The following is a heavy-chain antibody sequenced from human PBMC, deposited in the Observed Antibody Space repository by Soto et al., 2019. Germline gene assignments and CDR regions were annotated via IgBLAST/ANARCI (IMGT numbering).Heavy chain of an antibody. Sequence: SGPTLVNPTETLTLTCTVSGFSLSNARVGVSWIRQPPGKALEWLAHIFSNDEKSYSTSLKSRLTISKDTSKSQVVLTMTNMDPVDTATYYCARIPRERAAAGLYYFDYWGQGTLVTVSS. CDR3: ARIPRERAAAGLYYFDY. D-gene: IGHD6-13*01. CDR2: IFSNDEK. J-gene: IGHJ4*02. CDR1: GFSLSNARVG. V-gene: IGHV2-26*01.